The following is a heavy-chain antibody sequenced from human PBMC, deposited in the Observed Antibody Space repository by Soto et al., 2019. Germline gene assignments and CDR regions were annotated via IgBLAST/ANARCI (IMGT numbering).Heavy chain of an antibody. D-gene: IGHD6-19*01. V-gene: IGHV4-61*08. CDR3: TREQSDDNYFDP. J-gene: IGHJ5*02. Sequence: EPLCLTCTVADATLSSGGYYYTWVRQPPGKGLEWLGYIYYSGRTNYNPSLKSRVTISLDKSKSQFSLRLISVTAADTAVYYCTREQSDDNYFDPWGQGTLVTVSS. CDR2: IYYSGRT. CDR1: DATLSSGGYY.